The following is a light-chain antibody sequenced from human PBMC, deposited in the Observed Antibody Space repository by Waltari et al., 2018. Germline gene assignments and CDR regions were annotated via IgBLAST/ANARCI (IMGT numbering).Light chain of an antibody. CDR3: QQYHSSPRK. V-gene: IGKV3-20*01. Sequence: EIVLTQSPGTLSLSPGERATLSCRASQSVSSSYLAWYQQKPGQAPRLLIYGASSRATGIPDRFSGSGSGTDFTLTISRLEPEDFAVYYCQQYHSSPRKFGQGTKVEIK. J-gene: IGKJ1*01. CDR1: QSVSSSY. CDR2: GAS.